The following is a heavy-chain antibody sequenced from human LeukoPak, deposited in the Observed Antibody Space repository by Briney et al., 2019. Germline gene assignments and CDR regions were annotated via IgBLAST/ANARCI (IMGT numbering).Heavy chain of an antibody. D-gene: IGHD2-2*01. Sequence: GGSLRLSCAASGFTFSSYGMLWVRQAPGKGLEWVAVIWYDGSNKYYADSVKGRFTISRDNSKNTLYLQMNSLRAEDTAVYYCARDLGPDCSSTSCYPDPWGQGTLVTVSS. CDR1: GFTFSSYG. J-gene: IGHJ5*02. CDR2: IWYDGSNK. CDR3: ARDLGPDCSSTSCYPDP. V-gene: IGHV3-33*01.